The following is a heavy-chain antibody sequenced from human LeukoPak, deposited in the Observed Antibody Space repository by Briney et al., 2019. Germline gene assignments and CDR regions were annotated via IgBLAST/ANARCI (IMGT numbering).Heavy chain of an antibody. CDR1: GGSISSYY. V-gene: IGHV4-59*01. CDR2: IYYSGST. D-gene: IGHD3-3*01. CDR3: ARLSKRIYDLPGWFDP. Sequence: SETLSLTCTVSGGSISSYYWSWIRQPPGKGLEWIGYIYYSGSTNYNPSLKSRVTISVDTSKNQFSLKLSSVTAADTAVYYCARLSKRIYDLPGWFDPWGQGTLVTVSS. J-gene: IGHJ5*02.